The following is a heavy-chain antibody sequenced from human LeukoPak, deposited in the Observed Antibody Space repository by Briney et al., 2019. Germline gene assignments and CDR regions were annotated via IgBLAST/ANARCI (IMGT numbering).Heavy chain of an antibody. J-gene: IGHJ4*02. D-gene: IGHD1-26*01. CDR1: GLTFSSYA. Sequence: PGGSLRLSCAASGLTFSSYAMHWVRQAPGKGLEYVSAISSNGGSTYYANSVKGRFTISRDNSKNTLYLQMGSLRAEDMAVYYCARTSGSYNEWDYWGQGTLVTVSS. V-gene: IGHV3-64*01. CDR3: ARTSGSYNEWDY. CDR2: ISSNGGST.